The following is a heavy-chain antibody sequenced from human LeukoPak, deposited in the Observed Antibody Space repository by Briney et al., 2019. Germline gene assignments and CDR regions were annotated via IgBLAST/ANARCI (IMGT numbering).Heavy chain of an antibody. V-gene: IGHV4-39*01. CDR3: ARYSTSSGWFDP. J-gene: IGHJ5*02. CDR2: MHYSGSN. CDR1: GGSISSSDYY. Sequence: SETLSLTCTVSGGSISSSDYYWGWIRQPPGKGLEWIGSMHYSGSNAYSPPLKSRVIIFVDTSKNQFSLKLTYVTAADTAVYFCARYSTSSGWFDPWGQGSLVTVSS. D-gene: IGHD6-6*01.